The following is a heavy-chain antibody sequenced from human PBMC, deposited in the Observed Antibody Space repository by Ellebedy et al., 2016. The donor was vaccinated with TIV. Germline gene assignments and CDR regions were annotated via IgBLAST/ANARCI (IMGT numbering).Heavy chain of an antibody. CDR2: ISGSGGTT. D-gene: IGHD5-18*01. V-gene: IGHV3-23*01. J-gene: IGHJ5*02. CDR1: GFTFSSYA. Sequence: GESLKISCAASGFTFSSYAMSWVRQAPEKGLEWVSAISGSGGTTYYADSVKGRFTISRDNSKNTLYLQINSLRAEDTAGYYCAKSPVGGYSYGYWGAWFDPWGQGTLVTVSS. CDR3: AKSPVGGYSYGYWGAWFDP.